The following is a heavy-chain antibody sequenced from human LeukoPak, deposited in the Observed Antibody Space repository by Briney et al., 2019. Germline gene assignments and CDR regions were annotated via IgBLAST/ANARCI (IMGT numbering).Heavy chain of an antibody. Sequence: PGGSLRLSCEASGFTFSSYEMNWVRQAPGKGLEWVSYISSSGSTIYYADSVKGRFTISRDNGKNSLDLQMNSLRADDTAFYYCARDTLGEGEDANYAVYYFDYWGQGTVATVSS. J-gene: IGHJ4*02. CDR3: ARDTLGEGEDANYAVYYFDY. CDR2: ISSSGSTI. CDR1: GFTFSSYE. V-gene: IGHV3-48*03. D-gene: IGHD4/OR15-4a*01.